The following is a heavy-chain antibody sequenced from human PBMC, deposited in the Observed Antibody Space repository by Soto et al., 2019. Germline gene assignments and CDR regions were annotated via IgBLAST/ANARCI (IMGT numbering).Heavy chain of an antibody. V-gene: IGHV3-11*01. D-gene: IGHD2-15*01. CDR1: GFTFSDYY. CDR3: ARAPLDIVVVVAAPGQPGMDV. Sequence: AGGSLRLSCAASGFTFSDYYMSWIRQAPGKGLEWVSYISSSGSTIYYADSVKGRFTISRDNAKNSLYLQMNSLRAEDTAVYYCARAPLDIVVVVAAPGQPGMDVWGQGTTVTVSS. CDR2: ISSSGSTI. J-gene: IGHJ6*02.